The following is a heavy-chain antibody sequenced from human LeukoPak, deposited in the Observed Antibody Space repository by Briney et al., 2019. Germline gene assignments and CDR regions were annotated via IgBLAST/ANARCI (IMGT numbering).Heavy chain of an antibody. CDR1: GYTFTSYY. CDR3: ARGHMVREELRPPGP. CDR2: IIPIFGTA. J-gene: IGHJ5*02. V-gene: IGHV1-8*02. Sequence: GASVKVSCKASGYTFTSYYMHWVRQAPGQGLEWMGGIIPIFGTANYAQKFQGRVTMTRNTSISTAYMELSSLRSEDTAVYYCARGHMVREELRPPGPWGQGTLVTVSS. D-gene: IGHD3-10*01.